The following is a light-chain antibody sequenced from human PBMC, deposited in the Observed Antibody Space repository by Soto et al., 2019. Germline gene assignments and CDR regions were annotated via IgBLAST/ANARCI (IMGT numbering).Light chain of an antibody. J-gene: IGLJ1*01. CDR3: SSYTRSSTLYV. CDR1: STDVGEYNY. Sequence: QSALTQPPSASGSPGQSVTIPCAGTSTDVGEYNYVSWYQQHPGKAPKLMIYEVSNRPSGVSNRFSGSKSGNTASLTISGLQAEDEADYYCSSYTRSSTLYVFGTGTKLTVL. V-gene: IGLV2-14*01. CDR2: EVS.